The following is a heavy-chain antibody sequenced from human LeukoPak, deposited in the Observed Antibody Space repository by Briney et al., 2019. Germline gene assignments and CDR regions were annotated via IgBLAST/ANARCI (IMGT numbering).Heavy chain of an antibody. CDR3: ARGKRGYYDAFDI. CDR1: GGSFSGYY. CDR2: INHSGST. V-gene: IGHV4-34*01. D-gene: IGHD3-22*01. J-gene: IGHJ3*02. Sequence: KPSETLSLTCAVYGGSFSGYYWSLIRQPPGKGLEWIGEINHSGSTNYNPSLKSRVTISVDTSKNQFSLKLSSVTAADTAVYYCARGKRGYYDAFDIWGQGTMVTVSS.